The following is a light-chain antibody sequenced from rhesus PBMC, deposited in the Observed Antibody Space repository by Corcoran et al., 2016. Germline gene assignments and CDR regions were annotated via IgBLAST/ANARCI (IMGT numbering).Light chain of an antibody. CDR3: QQYNELVT. CDR2: YAT. V-gene: IGKV1-25*01. Sequence: DIQMTQSPSSVSASVGDRVAITCRASQDIRTYLAWYQQKPGKAPRLLVYYATTLQSGVPSRFSGSGSGTEFTLTISGLQPEDFATYYCQQYNELVTFGGGTKVEIK. CDR1: QDIRTY. J-gene: IGKJ4*01.